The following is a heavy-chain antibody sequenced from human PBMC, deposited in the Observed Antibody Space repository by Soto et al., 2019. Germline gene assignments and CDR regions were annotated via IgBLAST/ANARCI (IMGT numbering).Heavy chain of an antibody. CDR2: IYYSGST. Sequence: SETLSLTCTVSGGSISSYYWSWIRQPPGKGLEWIGYIYYSGSTNYNPSLKSRVTISVDTYKNQFSLKLSSVTAADTAVYYCARGTMIVVAPSPYFDYWGQGNLVTVSS. CDR3: ARGTMIVVAPSPYFDY. D-gene: IGHD3-22*01. CDR1: GGSISSYY. V-gene: IGHV4-59*01. J-gene: IGHJ4*02.